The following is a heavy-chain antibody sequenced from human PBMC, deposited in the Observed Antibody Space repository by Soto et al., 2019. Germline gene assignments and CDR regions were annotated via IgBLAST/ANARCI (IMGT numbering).Heavy chain of an antibody. D-gene: IGHD1-20*01. CDR2: ISYDGSNK. J-gene: IGHJ4*02. CDR3: AKDSLRQYNWNYDY. V-gene: IGHV3-30*18. Sequence: GSLRLSCAASGFTFSSYGMHWVRQAPGKGLEWVAVISYDGSNKYYADSVKGRFTISRDNSKNTLYLQMNSLRAEDTAVYYCAKDSLRQYNWNYDYWGQGTLVTVSS. CDR1: GFTFSSYG.